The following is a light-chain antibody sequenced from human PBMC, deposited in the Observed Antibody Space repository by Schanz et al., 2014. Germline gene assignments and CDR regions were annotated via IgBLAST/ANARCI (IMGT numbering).Light chain of an antibody. J-gene: IGLJ3*02. V-gene: IGLV1-40*01. CDR3: LSYDTSLGGRHWV. CDR1: SSNIGAGYD. CDR2: VNS. Sequence: QSVLTQPPSVSGAPGQRVTLSCTGSSSNIGAGYDVHWYKQLPGTAPKLLIYVNSNRPSGVPDRFSGSKSGTSASLAISGLQSEDEADYYCLSYDTSLGGRHWVFGGGTKLTVL.